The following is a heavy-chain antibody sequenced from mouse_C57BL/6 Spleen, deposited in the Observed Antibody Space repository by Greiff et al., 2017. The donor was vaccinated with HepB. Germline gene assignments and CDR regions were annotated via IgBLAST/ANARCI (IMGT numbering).Heavy chain of an antibody. CDR2: IHPNSGST. CDR1: GYTFTSYW. Sequence: QVQLKESGAELVKPGASVKLSCKASGYTFTSYWMHWVKQRPGQGLEWIGMIHPNSGSTNYNEKFKSKATLTVDKSSSTAYMQLSSLTSEDSAVYYSARRAEDYDLFAYWGQGTLVTVSA. D-gene: IGHD2-4*01. CDR3: ARRAEDYDLFAY. J-gene: IGHJ3*01. V-gene: IGHV1-64*01.